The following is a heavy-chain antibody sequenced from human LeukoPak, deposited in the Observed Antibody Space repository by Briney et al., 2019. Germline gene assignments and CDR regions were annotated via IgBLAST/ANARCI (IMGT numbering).Heavy chain of an antibody. CDR3: ARDWGDYDFWRKTLDY. Sequence: GGSLRLSCAASGFTFRNYAMSWVRQAPGKGLEWVSGISGSGRSTYYADSVKGRFTISRDNAKNSLYLQMNSLRDEDTAVYYCARDWGDYDFWRKTLDYWGQGTLVTVSS. D-gene: IGHD3-3*01. CDR1: GFTFRNYA. J-gene: IGHJ4*02. V-gene: IGHV3-23*01. CDR2: ISGSGRST.